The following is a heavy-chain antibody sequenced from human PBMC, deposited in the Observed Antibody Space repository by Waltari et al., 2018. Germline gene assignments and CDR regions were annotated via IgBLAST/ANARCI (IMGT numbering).Heavy chain of an antibody. CDR1: VYFITTGLF. CDR2: IYHDGTT. Sequence: QVQLQESGPGLVRPSETLYLTFDVSVYFITTGLFWGWIRQPPGKGLEWIGNIYHDGTTYYNPSLKHRLMISLDTSKNQFSLRLNFVDVADTAVYYCARQTLGYCTSAACRRLETWGQGILVTVSS. CDR3: ARQTLGYCTSAACRRLET. D-gene: IGHD2-2*03. J-gene: IGHJ5*02. V-gene: IGHV4-38-2*01.